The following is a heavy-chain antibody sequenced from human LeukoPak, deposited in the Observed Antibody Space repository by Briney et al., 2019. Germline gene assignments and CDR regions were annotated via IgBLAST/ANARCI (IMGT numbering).Heavy chain of an antibody. D-gene: IGHD6-13*01. J-gene: IGHJ6*02. CDR3: VRAAGSSWSYYYYYYGMDV. CDR2: IIPIFGTA. V-gene: IGHV1-69*01. CDR1: GGTFSSYA. Sequence: SVKVSCKASGGTFSSYAISWVRQAPGQGLEWMGGIIPIFGTANYAQKFQGRVTITADESTSTAYMELSSLRSEDTAVYYCVRAAGSSWSYYYYYYGMDVWGQGTTVTVSS.